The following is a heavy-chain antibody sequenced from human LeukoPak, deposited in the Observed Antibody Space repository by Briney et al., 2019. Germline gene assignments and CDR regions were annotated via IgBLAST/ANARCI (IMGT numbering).Heavy chain of an antibody. V-gene: IGHV3-7*03. CDR3: AKDRLSVDGGSYAPDFDY. CDR2: IKQDGSEK. Sequence: PGGSLRLSCAASGFSFSDYWMSWVRQAPGKGLEWVANIKQDGSEKNYVDSVKGRFTISRDNAKNSLSLQMISLRAEDTAVYYCAKDRLSVDGGSYAPDFDYWGQGTLVTVSS. D-gene: IGHD1-26*01. J-gene: IGHJ4*02. CDR1: GFSFSDYW.